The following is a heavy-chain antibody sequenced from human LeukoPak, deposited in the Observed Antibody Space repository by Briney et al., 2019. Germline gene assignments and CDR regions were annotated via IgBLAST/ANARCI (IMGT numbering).Heavy chain of an antibody. CDR2: IYYSGST. J-gene: IGHJ4*02. V-gene: IGHV4-39*07. Sequence: SETLSLTCTVSGGSISSSSYYWGWIRQPPGKGLEWIGSIYYSGSTYYNPSPKSRVTISVDTSKNQFSLKLSSVTAADTAVYYCARDSSSWLPFDYWGQGTLVTVSS. D-gene: IGHD6-13*01. CDR1: GGSISSSSYY. CDR3: ARDSSSWLPFDY.